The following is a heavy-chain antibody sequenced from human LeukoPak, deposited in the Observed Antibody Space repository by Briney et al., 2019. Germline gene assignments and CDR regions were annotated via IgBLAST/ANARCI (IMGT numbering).Heavy chain of an antibody. D-gene: IGHD3-10*02. J-gene: IGHJ6*04. Sequence: GGSLRLSCAASGFTFGSYEMNWVRQAPGKGLEWVSYISSSGSTIYYADSVKGRFTISRDNAKNSLYLQMNGLRAEDTAVYYCAELGITMIGGVWGKGTTVTISS. CDR1: GFTFGSYE. V-gene: IGHV3-48*03. CDR2: ISSSGSTI. CDR3: AELGITMIGGV.